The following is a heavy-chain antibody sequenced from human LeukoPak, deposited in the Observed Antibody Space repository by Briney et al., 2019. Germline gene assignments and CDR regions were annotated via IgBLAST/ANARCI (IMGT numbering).Heavy chain of an antibody. J-gene: IGHJ5*02. CDR3: ARNYPDYGDYDS. D-gene: IGHD4-17*01. CDR1: GYIFTGYY. V-gene: IGHV1-2*02. CDR2: INPNSGDT. Sequence: ASVKVSCKASGYIFTGYYMHWVRQAPGQGLEWMGWINPNSGDTNYAQKFQGRVTMTRDTSISTAYMELSSLRSEDTAVYYCARNYPDYGDYDSWGQGTLVTVSS.